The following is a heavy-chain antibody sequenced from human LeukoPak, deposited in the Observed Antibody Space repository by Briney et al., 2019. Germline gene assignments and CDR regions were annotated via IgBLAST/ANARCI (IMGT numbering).Heavy chain of an antibody. D-gene: IGHD1-26*01. CDR1: GGTFSSYA. J-gene: IGHJ6*02. Sequence: ASVKVSCKASGGTFSSYAISWVRQAPGQGLEWMGIINPSGGSTSYAQRFQGGVTMTRDTSTSTVYMELSSLRSEDTAVYYCAREKWEPPYYYYGLDVWGQGTTVTVSS. V-gene: IGHV1-46*01. CDR3: AREKWEPPYYYYGLDV. CDR2: INPSGGST.